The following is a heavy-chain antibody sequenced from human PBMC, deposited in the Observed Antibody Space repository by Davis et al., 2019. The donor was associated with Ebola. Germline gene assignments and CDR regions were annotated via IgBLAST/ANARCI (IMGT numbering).Heavy chain of an antibody. CDR1: GGTFSSYT. CDR2: IIPIHGKA. Sequence: AASVKVSCKASGGTFSSYTISWVRQAPGQGLEWMGRIIPIHGKANYAQKFQGRVTITADKSTSTAYMELSSLRSEDTAVYYCARALGGNSDYWGQGTLVTVSS. D-gene: IGHD4-23*01. J-gene: IGHJ4*02. CDR3: ARALGGNSDY. V-gene: IGHV1-69*08.